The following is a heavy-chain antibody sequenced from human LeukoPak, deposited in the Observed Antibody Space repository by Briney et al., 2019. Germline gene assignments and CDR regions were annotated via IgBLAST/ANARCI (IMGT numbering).Heavy chain of an antibody. Sequence: SETLSLTCGVSSGSITSTNYWTWVRQPPGKGLEWIGEVNLQGSTNYIPSLMGRVAISVDMSEDHISLQLTSVTAADAAVYYCARVITYYYDSSGRRNIQYFQHWGQGTLVTVSS. V-gene: IGHV4-4*02. D-gene: IGHD3-22*01. CDR1: SGSITSTNY. J-gene: IGHJ1*01. CDR2: VNLQGST. CDR3: ARVITYYYDSSGRRNIQYFQH.